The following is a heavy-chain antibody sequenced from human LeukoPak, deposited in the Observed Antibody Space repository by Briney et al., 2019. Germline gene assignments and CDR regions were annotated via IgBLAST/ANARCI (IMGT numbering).Heavy chain of an antibody. V-gene: IGHV3-74*01. CDR3: ARDLYDSSGYYHDAFDI. CDR2: INTDGSST. Sequence: PGGSLRLSCAASGFTFSSYWMHWVRQAPGKGLVWVSRINTDGSSTSYADSVKGRFTISRDNAKNTLYLQMNSLRAEDTAVYYCARDLYDSSGYYHDAFDIWGQGTMVTVSS. D-gene: IGHD3-22*01. J-gene: IGHJ3*02. CDR1: GFTFSSYW.